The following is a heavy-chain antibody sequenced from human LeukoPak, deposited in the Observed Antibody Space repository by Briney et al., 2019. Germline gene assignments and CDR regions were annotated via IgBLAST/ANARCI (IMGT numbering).Heavy chain of an antibody. CDR1: SYSISSGYY. CDR2: IYHSGSA. D-gene: IGHD4-17*01. V-gene: IGHV4-38-2*01. J-gene: IGHJ4*02. CDR3: ARGHTVTWEFDY. Sequence: SETLSLTCAVSSYSISSGYYWGWIRQPPGKGLEWIGSIYHSGSAYYNPSFKSRVTVSVDTSKNQFSLKLSSVTAADTAVYYCARGHTVTWEFDYWGQGTLVTVSS.